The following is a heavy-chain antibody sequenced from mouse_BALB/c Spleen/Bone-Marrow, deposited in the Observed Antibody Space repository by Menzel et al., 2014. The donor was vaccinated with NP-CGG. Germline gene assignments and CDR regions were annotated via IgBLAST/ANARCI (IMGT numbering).Heavy chain of an antibody. CDR3: ARDYDYARDY. CDR1: GFTFSDYY. Sequence: EEQGVESGGGLVKPGGSLKLSCAASGFTFSDYYMYWVRQTPEKRLEWVATISDGGSYTYYPDSVKGRFTISRDNAKNNLYLQMSSLKSEDTAMYYCARDYDYARDYWGQGSSVTVSS. CDR2: ISDGGSYT. V-gene: IGHV5-4*02. J-gene: IGHJ4*01. D-gene: IGHD2-12*01.